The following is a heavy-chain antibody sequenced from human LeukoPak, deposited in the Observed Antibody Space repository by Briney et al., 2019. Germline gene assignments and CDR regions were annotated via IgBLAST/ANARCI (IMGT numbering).Heavy chain of an antibody. Sequence: TGRSLRLSCAASGFTLSSSNYMNWVRPAPGKGLEWVSGIYTGGTTYYTDSVKGRFTISRDNPNNTLYLQMHSLRAEDTAVYYCAREISRFGIWGQGTLVTVSS. D-gene: IGHD3-16*01. CDR1: GFTLSSSNY. V-gene: IGHV3-66*01. J-gene: IGHJ4*02. CDR2: IYTGGTT. CDR3: AREISRFGI.